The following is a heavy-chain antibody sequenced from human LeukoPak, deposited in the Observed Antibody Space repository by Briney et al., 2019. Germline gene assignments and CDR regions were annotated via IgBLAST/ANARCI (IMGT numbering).Heavy chain of an antibody. D-gene: IGHD6-19*01. J-gene: IGHJ5*01. CDR1: GDSLSSSY. V-gene: IGHV4-59*08. CDR3: ARRPGYSSGWYDF. CDR2: IYYTGTT. Sequence: SETLSLTCTVSGDSLSSSYWSWIRQPPGKGLEWIAYIYYTGTTNSNPSLRSRLAFSVDTSKNQLSLNLTSVTAADTAVYYCARRPGYSSGWYDFWGQGILVTVSS.